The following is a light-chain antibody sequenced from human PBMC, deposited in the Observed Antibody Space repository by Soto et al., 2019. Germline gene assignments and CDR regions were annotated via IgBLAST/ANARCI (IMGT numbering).Light chain of an antibody. CDR3: QQYYSTPWT. V-gene: IGKV4-1*01. CDR2: WAS. J-gene: IGKJ1*01. CDR1: QSVLYSSNNKNY. Sequence: DIVMTQSPDSLAVSLGERATINCKSSQSVLYSSNNKNYLAWYQQKAGQPPKLLIYWASTRESGVPDRFSGSGSGTDFTLTISSLQAEDVAVYYCQQYYSTPWTFVQGTKVEIK.